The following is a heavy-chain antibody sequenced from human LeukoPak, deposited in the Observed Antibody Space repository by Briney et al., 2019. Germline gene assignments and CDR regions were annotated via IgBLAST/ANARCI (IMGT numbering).Heavy chain of an antibody. CDR3: ARFIPSSGIDP. J-gene: IGHJ5*02. D-gene: IGHD3-10*01. CDR2: SSYTGST. V-gene: IGHV4-61*01. CDR1: GGSVSSGSYY. Sequence: SETLSLTCTVSGGSVSSGSYYWSWIRQPPGKGLEWITYSSYTGSTNYNPSLKSRVTISVDTSKNQFSLRLRSVTAADTAVYYCARFIPSSGIDPWGRGTLVTVSS.